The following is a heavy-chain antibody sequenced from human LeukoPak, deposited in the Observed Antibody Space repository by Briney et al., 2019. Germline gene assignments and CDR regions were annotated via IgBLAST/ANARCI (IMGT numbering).Heavy chain of an antibody. CDR3: ARDQDSSGYSFDY. J-gene: IGHJ4*02. CDR2: ISYDGSNK. Sequence: GGSLRLSCAASGFTFSSYAMHWVRQAPGKGLEWVAVISYDGSNKYYADSVKGRFTFSRDNSKNTLYLQMNSLRAEDTAVYYCARDQDSSGYSFDYWGQGTLVTVSS. CDR1: GFTFSSYA. D-gene: IGHD3-22*01. V-gene: IGHV3-30-3*01.